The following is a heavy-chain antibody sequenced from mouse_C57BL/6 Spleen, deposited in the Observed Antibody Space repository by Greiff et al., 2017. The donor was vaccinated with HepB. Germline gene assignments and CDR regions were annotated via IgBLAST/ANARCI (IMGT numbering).Heavy chain of an antibody. Sequence: VQLQQSGPELVKPGASVKIPCKASGYTFTDYNMDWVKQSHGKTLEWIGDINPNNGGTIYNQKFKGKATLTVDKSSSTAYMELRSLTSEDTAVYYCARGRYGSSYFDYWGQGTTLTVSS. CDR3: ARGRYGSSYFDY. CDR2: INPNNGGT. CDR1: GYTFTDYN. D-gene: IGHD1-1*01. V-gene: IGHV1-18*01. J-gene: IGHJ2*01.